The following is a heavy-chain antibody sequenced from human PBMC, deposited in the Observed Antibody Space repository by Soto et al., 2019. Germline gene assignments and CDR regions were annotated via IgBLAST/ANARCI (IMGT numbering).Heavy chain of an antibody. V-gene: IGHV4-34*01. CDR1: GGSFSGYY. J-gene: IGHJ5*02. D-gene: IGHD1-26*01. CDR2: INHSGST. Sequence: SETLSLTCAVYGGSFSGYYWSWIRQPPGKGLEWIGEINHSGSTNYNPSLKSRVTISVDTSKNQFSLKLSSVTAADTAVYYCARGRSGSYYPVGFYWFDHWGQGTLVTVSS. CDR3: ARGRSGSYYPVGFYWFDH.